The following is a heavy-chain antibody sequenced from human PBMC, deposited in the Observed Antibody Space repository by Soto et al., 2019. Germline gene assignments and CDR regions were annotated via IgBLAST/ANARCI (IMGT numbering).Heavy chain of an antibody. CDR3: ARGVVPAAPTGFDY. D-gene: IGHD2-2*01. J-gene: IGHJ4*02. CDR2: IIPIFGTA. Sequence: ASVKVSCKASGGTFSRYAISWVRQAPGQGLEWMGGIIPIFGTANYAQKFQGRFTITADESTSTAYMELSSLRSEDTAVYYCARGVVPAAPTGFDYWGQGTLVTVSS. CDR1: GGTFSRYA. V-gene: IGHV1-69*13.